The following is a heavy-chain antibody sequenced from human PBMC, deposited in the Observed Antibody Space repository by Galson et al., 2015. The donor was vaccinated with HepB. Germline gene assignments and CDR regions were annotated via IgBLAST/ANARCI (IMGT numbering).Heavy chain of an antibody. J-gene: IGHJ4*02. V-gene: IGHV5-10-1*01. CDR3: ARTNSPFGYCSGGSCYSVDQTIHFDY. CDR2: IDPSDSYT. Sequence: QSGAEVKKPGESLRISCKGSGYSFTSYWISWVRQMPGKGLEWMGRIDPSDSYTNYSPSFQGHVTISADKSISTAYLQWSSLKASDTAMYYCARTNSPFGYCSGGSCYSVDQTIHFDYWGQGTLVTVSS. CDR1: GYSFTSYW. D-gene: IGHD2-15*01.